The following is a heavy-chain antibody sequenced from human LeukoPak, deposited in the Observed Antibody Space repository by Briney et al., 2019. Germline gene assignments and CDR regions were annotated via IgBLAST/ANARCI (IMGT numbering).Heavy chain of an antibody. V-gene: IGHV3-30*02. D-gene: IGHD2-2*01. CDR3: GKHESSSDF. CDR2: IRSDGTDK. CDR1: GFISSTYG. J-gene: IGHJ4*02. Sequence: PRGCLRPSRAASGFISSTYGIHSVPEAPGPRVWGLAFIRSDGTDKSYAGSVMGRFTISRDKSKNKLYLQMNTLRAEDTAVYYCGKHESSSDFWGQGTLVTVSS.